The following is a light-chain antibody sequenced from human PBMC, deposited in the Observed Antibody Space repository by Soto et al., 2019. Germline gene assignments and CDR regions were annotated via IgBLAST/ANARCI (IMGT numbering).Light chain of an antibody. J-gene: IGKJ5*01. CDR1: QDIRKY. CDR2: DAS. CDR3: QQYDNLPLI. Sequence: IQMTQSPSSLSASVGDRVSITCQATQDIRKYLNWYQQKPGKASKLLIYDASSLETGVPSRFSGSGSGTDFTFTISSLQPEDFATYYCQQYDNLPLIFGQGTRLENK. V-gene: IGKV1-33*01.